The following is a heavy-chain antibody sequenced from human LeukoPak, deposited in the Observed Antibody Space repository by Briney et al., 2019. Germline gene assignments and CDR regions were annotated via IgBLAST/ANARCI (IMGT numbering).Heavy chain of an antibody. D-gene: IGHD6-19*01. CDR2: SRNKAKSYTT. J-gene: IGHJ4*02. CDR1: GFTFSDHF. V-gene: IGHV3-72*01. CDR3: VRVGFVAGSDYLDS. Sequence: GGSLSLSCAVSGFTFSDHFLDWVRQAPGKGLEWVGRSRNKAKSYTTEYAASVKGRFTISRDDSKNSLYLQVDSLKTEDTAVYYCVRVGFVAGSDYLDSWGQGTLVTVSS.